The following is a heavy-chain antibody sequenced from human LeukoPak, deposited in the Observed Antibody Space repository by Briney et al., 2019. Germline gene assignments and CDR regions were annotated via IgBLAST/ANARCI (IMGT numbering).Heavy chain of an antibody. D-gene: IGHD1-26*01. CDR3: ARPFSGKYCTPDF. Sequence: GESLKISCKTSGYSFTTYWIAWVRQMPGRGLEWMGIIFPRDSDTIYSPSFEGQVTFSVDKSITTAYLEWTGLKASDTAIYYCARPFSGKYCTPDFWGQGTLVTVSS. V-gene: IGHV5-51*01. CDR1: GYSFTTYW. CDR2: IFPRDSDT. J-gene: IGHJ4*02.